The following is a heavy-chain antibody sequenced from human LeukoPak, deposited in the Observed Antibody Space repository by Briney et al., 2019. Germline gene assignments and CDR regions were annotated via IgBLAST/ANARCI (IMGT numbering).Heavy chain of an antibody. CDR1: GYTFTSYG. CDR3: ARDWPTFTVDYGSYAFDI. V-gene: IGHV1-18*01. D-gene: IGHD4-17*01. J-gene: IGHJ3*02. Sequence: ASVKVSCKASGYTFTSYGISWVRQAPGQGLEWMGWISAYNGNTNYAQKLQGRVTMTTDTSTSTAYMELRSLRSDDTAVYYCARDWPTFTVDYGSYAFDIWGQGTMVTVSS. CDR2: ISAYNGNT.